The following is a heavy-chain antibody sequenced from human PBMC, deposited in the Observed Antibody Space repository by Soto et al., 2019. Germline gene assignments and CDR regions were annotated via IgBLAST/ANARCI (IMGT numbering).Heavy chain of an antibody. CDR2: IIPIFGTA. Sequence: QVQLVQSGAEVKKPGSSVKVSCKASGGTFSSYAISWVRQAPGQGLEWMGGIIPIFGTANYEQKFQGRVTITADESTSQAYMELSSLRSEDTAVYYCARDGPTYYYDSSGPLSGSRFDYWGQGTLVTVSS. D-gene: IGHD3-22*01. J-gene: IGHJ4*02. CDR1: GGTFSSYA. CDR3: ARDGPTYYYDSSGPLSGSRFDY. V-gene: IGHV1-69*01.